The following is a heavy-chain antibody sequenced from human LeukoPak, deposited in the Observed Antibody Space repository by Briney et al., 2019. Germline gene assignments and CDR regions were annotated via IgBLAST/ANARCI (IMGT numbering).Heavy chain of an antibody. D-gene: IGHD2-2*01. Sequence: GRSLRLSCAASGFTFSSYAMHWVRQAPGKGLEWVAVISYDGSNKYYADSVKGRFTISRDNSKNTLYLQMNSLRAEDTAVYYCARETGRAAAMAPLAFDIWGQGTMVTVSS. CDR3: ARETGRAAAMAPLAFDI. V-gene: IGHV3-30-3*01. J-gene: IGHJ3*02. CDR2: ISYDGSNK. CDR1: GFTFSSYA.